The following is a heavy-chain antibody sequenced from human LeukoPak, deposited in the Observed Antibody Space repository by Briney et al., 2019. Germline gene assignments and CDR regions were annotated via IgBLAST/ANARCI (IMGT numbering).Heavy chain of an antibody. D-gene: IGHD3-10*01. CDR1: GLTVTNAW. V-gene: IGHV3-15*07. J-gene: IGHJ4*02. CDR2: IASKTDGGAT. Sequence: GGSLRLTRSASGLTVTNAWMNWVRQAPGEGLDWVGRIASKTDGGATDYAAPVKGRFTISRDDSKNTLNLQVNSLKTEDTAVYYCTTGIRGDWGQGTLVTVSS. CDR3: TTGIRGD.